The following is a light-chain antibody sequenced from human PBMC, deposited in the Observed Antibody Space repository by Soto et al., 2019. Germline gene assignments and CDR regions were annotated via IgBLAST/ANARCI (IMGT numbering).Light chain of an antibody. CDR3: QQYSHLIT. Sequence: IHMTHSPSSLSASLGDRVTITFQASQDISNYLNWYQQKLGKASKLLIYDASNLETGVPSRFSGSGSGTDFTFTISSLQPEDIATYYCQQYSHLITFGQGTRLEIK. CDR2: DAS. V-gene: IGKV1-33*01. J-gene: IGKJ5*01. CDR1: QDISNY.